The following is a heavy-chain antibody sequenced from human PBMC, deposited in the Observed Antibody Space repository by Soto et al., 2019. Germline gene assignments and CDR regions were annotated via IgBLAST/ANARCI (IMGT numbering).Heavy chain of an antibody. V-gene: IGHV4-61*01. J-gene: IGHJ6*02. D-gene: IGHD3-10*01. CDR3: ARGVGFGYYYYHTEL. Sequence: PSETLSLTCTVSGDSVTSVSDYWSWIRHPPGKGLEWIGYIYYSGSADYNPSLGSRVTISIDTSKKQFSLKLTSVTAADTAVYYCARGVGFGYYYYHTELWGQGNTVNVSS. CDR2: IYYSGSA. CDR1: GDSVTSVSDY.